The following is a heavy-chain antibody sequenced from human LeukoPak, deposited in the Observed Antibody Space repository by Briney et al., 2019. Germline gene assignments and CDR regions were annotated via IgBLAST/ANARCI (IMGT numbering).Heavy chain of an antibody. J-gene: IGHJ4*02. V-gene: IGHV3-23*01. CDR3: AKDLWTVTTVYYFDY. D-gene: IGHD4-11*01. CDR2: ISGSGGST. CDR1: GLTFSSYA. Sequence: PGGSLRLSCAASGLTFSSYAMSWVRQAPGKGLEWVSAISGSGGSTYYADSVKGRFTISRDNSKNTLYLQMNSLRAEDTAVYYCAKDLWTVTTVYYFDYWGQGTLVTVSS.